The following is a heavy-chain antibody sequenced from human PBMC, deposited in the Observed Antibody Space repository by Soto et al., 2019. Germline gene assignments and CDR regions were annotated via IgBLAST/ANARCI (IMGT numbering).Heavy chain of an antibody. CDR2: IHYTGFS. CDR1: GDSVTSHY. CDR3: APSYGTAWYTY. D-gene: IGHD6-13*01. Sequence: ETLALTCSFSGDSVTSHYLTWIRQAPEKGLEGIVYIHYTGFSHYNPSLKSRLTISVDRSKNQFTLHLTSVTVADTAVYYCAPSYGTAWYTYWGQGTQVTVPS. V-gene: IGHV4-59*02. J-gene: IGHJ4*02.